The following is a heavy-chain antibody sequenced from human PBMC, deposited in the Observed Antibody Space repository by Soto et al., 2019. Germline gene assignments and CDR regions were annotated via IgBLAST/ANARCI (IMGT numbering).Heavy chain of an antibody. Sequence: EVQLVESGGGFIYPGGSLRLSCAASGLTISNAWMNWVRQAPGKGLEWVGRIKTHTEGGTTDYAAAEEGSLTVSRNDSINPLYLQMNSLKTEDTAVYYCTTGSVEGVWGQGTTVTVS. CDR1: GLTISNAW. D-gene: IGHD2-15*01. V-gene: IGHV3-15*07. J-gene: IGHJ6*02. CDR3: TTGSVEGV. CDR2: IKTHTEGGTT.